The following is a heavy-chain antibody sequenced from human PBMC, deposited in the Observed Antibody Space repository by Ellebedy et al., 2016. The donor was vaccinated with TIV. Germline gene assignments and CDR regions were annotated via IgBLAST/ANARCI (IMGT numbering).Heavy chain of an antibody. CDR3: ARVPPVAGTDYFDF. Sequence: MPSETLSLTCTVSGVSIETFFWGWARQPPGKGLEWIGSFYFRGPKYNPTLKSRVTVSLGSAKSQFSLKLSSVTAADTAVYYCARVPPVAGTDYFDFWGQGSLVTVSS. CDR2: FYFRGP. V-gene: IGHV4-4*07. J-gene: IGHJ4*02. D-gene: IGHD1-1*01. CDR1: GVSIETFF.